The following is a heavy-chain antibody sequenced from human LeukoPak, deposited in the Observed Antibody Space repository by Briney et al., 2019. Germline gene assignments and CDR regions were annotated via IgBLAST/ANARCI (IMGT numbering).Heavy chain of an antibody. CDR2: IYGGGST. V-gene: IGHV3-53*01. CDR3: ARGVEPLAANTLAY. J-gene: IGHJ4*02. CDR1: AFTVSSNY. Sequence: GGSLRLSCAVSAFTVSSNYIRWGRQAPRRGPEWVLAIYGGGSTYYADYGKGRFTIARDNSKNTMYLEMNSLSPDDTAVYYCARGVEPLAANTLAYWGQGTLVTVSS. D-gene: IGHD1-14*01.